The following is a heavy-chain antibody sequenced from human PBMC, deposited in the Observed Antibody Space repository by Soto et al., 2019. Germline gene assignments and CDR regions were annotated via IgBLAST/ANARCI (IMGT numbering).Heavy chain of an antibody. D-gene: IGHD3-3*01. V-gene: IGHV4-34*01. CDR1: GGSFSGYY. Sequence: PSETLSLTCAVYGGSFSGYYWSWIRQPPGKGLEWVGEINHSGSTNYNPSLKSRVTISVDTSKNQFSLKLSSVTAADMAVYYCARNHYDFWSGYYSAFDYWGQGTLVTVSS. CDR2: INHSGST. J-gene: IGHJ4*02. CDR3: ARNHYDFWSGYYSAFDY.